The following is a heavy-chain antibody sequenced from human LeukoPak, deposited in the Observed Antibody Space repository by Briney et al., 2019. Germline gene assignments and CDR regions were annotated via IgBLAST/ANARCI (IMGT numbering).Heavy chain of an antibody. D-gene: IGHD3-22*01. J-gene: IGHJ4*02. CDR1: GVSISSGSYY. Sequence: SQTLSLTCTVSGVSISSGSYYWSWVRQPAGKGLEWIGGIYSSGSTNYSPSFKSRVTISVDTSKNQFSLNLSSVTAADTAVYYCARGEYDSSAYWGYYFENWGQGTLVTVSS. V-gene: IGHV4-61*02. CDR2: IYSSGST. CDR3: ARGEYDSSAYWGYYFEN.